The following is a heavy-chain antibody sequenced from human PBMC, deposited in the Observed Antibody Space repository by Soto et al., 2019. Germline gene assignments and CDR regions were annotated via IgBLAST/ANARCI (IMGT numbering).Heavy chain of an antibody. D-gene: IGHD3-3*01. CDR1: GYTFTSYD. CDR3: ARRAETNGWNGFGADKYYFDF. Sequence: ASVKVFCKASGYTFTSYDIYWVRQATGQGLEWMGWLNPNTGDSGYAQKFQGRITVTSDTSINTVHMELSSLRSEDTAVYYCARRAETNGWNGFGADKYYFDFWGQGTLVTRLL. V-gene: IGHV1-8*01. J-gene: IGHJ4*02. CDR2: LNPNTGDS.